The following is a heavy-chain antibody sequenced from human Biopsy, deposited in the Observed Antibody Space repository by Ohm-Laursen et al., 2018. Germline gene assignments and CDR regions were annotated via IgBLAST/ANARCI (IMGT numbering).Heavy chain of an antibody. Sequence: SVKVSCKASVGTFSNYAISWGRQAPGEGLEWMGGIIAVSGLVNYAPKFQGRVSFTADKSTTTAYMELSNLKSEDTAVYYCATPFQYYDSWGGYPPFDHWGQGTLVTVSS. J-gene: IGHJ4*02. CDR3: ATPFQYYDSWGGYPPFDH. V-gene: IGHV1-69*10. CDR2: IIAVSGLV. D-gene: IGHD3-3*01. CDR1: VGTFSNYA.